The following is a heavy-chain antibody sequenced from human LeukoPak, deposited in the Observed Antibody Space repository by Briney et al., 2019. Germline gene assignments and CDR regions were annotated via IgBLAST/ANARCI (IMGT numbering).Heavy chain of an antibody. Sequence: GGSLGLSCVASGFDFSASSFNYIRQAPGKGLEWVSYIRASSSLISYADSVRGRFTISRDNAKNSLYLQMNSLRAEDTAVYYCAREATKRDYDYWGQGTLVTVAS. V-gene: IGHV3-48*04. CDR3: AREATKRDYDY. CDR1: GFDFSASS. J-gene: IGHJ4*02. CDR2: IRASSSLI. D-gene: IGHD4-11*01.